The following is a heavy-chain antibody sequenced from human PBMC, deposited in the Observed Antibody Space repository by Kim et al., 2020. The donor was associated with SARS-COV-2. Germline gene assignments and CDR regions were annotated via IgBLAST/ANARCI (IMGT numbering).Heavy chain of an antibody. J-gene: IGHJ4*02. Sequence: SETLSLTCTVSGGSISSYYWSWIRQPPGKGLEWIGYIYYSGSTNYNPSLKSRVTISVDTSKNQFSLKLSSVTAADTAVYYCAREGGSTKVFDYWGQGTLVTVSS. CDR3: AREGGSTKVFDY. CDR1: GGSISSYY. D-gene: IGHD1-26*01. V-gene: IGHV4-59*13. CDR2: IYYSGST.